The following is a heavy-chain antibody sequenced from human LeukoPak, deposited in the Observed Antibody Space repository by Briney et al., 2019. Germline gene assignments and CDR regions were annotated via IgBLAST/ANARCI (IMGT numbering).Heavy chain of an antibody. CDR2: IKSKIDGGTI. J-gene: IGHJ4*02. Sequence: PGGSLRLSCVASGFTFSDAWMSWVRQAPGKGLERVGRIKSKIDGGTIDYAAPVKGRFTISRDDSRNTLYLQMNSLKTEDTAVYYCTTRRQDGWWGQGTLVTVSS. D-gene: IGHD2-15*01. CDR3: TTRRQDGW. CDR1: GFTFSDAW. V-gene: IGHV3-15*01.